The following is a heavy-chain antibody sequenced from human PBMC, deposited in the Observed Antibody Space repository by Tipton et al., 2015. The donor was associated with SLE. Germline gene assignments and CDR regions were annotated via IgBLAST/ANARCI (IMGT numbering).Heavy chain of an antibody. CDR3: AKGGVYYYYGMDV. D-gene: IGHD3-16*01. Sequence: GSLRLSCAASGFTLDDYGMSWVRQAPGKGLEWVSGINWNGGATGYADSVKGRFTISRDNRKNSLYLQMNSLRTEDTALYYCAKGGVYYYYGMDVWGQGTTVTVSS. CDR2: INWNGGAT. J-gene: IGHJ6*02. CDR1: GFTLDDYG. V-gene: IGHV3-20*04.